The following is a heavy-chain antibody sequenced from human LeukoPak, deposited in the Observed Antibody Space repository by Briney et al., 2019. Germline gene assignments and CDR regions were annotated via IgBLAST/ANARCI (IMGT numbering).Heavy chain of an antibody. CDR3: ARGSSGWTGSFDY. V-gene: IGHV3-30-3*01. CDR2: ISYDGSNK. Sequence: GGSLRLSCAASGFTFSSYAMHWVRQAPGKGLERVAVISYDGSNKYYADSVKGRFTISRDNSKNTLYLQMNSLRAEDTAVYYCARGSSGWTGSFDYWGQGTLVTVSS. D-gene: IGHD6-19*01. CDR1: GFTFSSYA. J-gene: IGHJ4*02.